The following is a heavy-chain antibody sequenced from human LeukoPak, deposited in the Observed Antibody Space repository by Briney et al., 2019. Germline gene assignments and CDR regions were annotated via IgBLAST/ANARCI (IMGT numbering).Heavy chain of an antibody. CDR2: ISWNGGTT. CDR1: GFTFEDYA. Sequence: PGRSLRLSCAASGFTFEDYAMHWVRQAPGKGLEWVSGISWNGGTTDYGDSVEGRFTISRDNAKNSLYLQMDSLRVEDTALYYCTKGPSGSYRDEWFDPWGQGTLVTVSS. CDR3: TKGPSGSYRDEWFDP. V-gene: IGHV3-9*01. D-gene: IGHD1-26*01. J-gene: IGHJ5*02.